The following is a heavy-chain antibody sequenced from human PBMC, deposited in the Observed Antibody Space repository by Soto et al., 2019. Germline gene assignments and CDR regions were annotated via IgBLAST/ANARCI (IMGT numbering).Heavy chain of an antibody. Sequence: SETLSLTCAVSGGSISSSNWWSWVRQPPGKGLEWIGEIYHSGSTNYNPSLKSRVTISVDKSKNQFSLKLSSVTAADTAVYYCARVGGRYYYYYYGMDVWGQGTTVTVS. CDR3: ARVGGRYYYYYYGMDV. CDR1: GGSISSSNW. V-gene: IGHV4-4*02. J-gene: IGHJ6*02. CDR2: IYHSGST. D-gene: IGHD3-16*01.